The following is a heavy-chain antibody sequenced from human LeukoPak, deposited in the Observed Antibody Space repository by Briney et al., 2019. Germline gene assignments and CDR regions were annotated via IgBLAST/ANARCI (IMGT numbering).Heavy chain of an antibody. Sequence: PSETLSLTCTVSGDSINSGSYYWGWIRQPPGKGLEWFGSTSHRGNTYYNPSLRSRVTIAVDTPKNQLSLKLSSVTAADTAVYYCARLYEGKRPPDYWGQGTLVTVSS. V-gene: IGHV4-39*01. CDR2: TSHRGNT. CDR3: ARLYEGKRPPDY. D-gene: IGHD2-8*01. CDR1: GDSINSGSYY. J-gene: IGHJ4*02.